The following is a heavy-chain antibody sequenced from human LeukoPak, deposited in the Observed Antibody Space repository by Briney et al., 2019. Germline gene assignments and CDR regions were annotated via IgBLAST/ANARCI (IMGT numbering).Heavy chain of an antibody. CDR1: GGTFSSYA. CDR3: AREDIYGSGSYRSWGWLDY. J-gene: IGHJ4*02. CDR2: ISYDGSNK. V-gene: IGHV3-30-3*01. D-gene: IGHD3-10*01. Sequence: SRKASGGTFSSYAMHWVRQAPGKGLEWVAVISYDGSNKYYADSVKGRFTISRDNSKNTLYLQMNSLRAEDTAVYYCAREDIYGSGSYRSWGWLDYWGQGTLVTVSS.